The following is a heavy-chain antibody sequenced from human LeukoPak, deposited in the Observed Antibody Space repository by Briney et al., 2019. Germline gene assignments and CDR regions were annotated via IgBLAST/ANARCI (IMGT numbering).Heavy chain of an antibody. CDR1: GYTFTSYG. D-gene: IGHD1-26*01. CDR2: ISAYNGNT. V-gene: IGHV1-18*01. J-gene: IGHJ5*02. CDR3: ARDKSGSRPERVDP. Sequence: ASVKVSCKASGYTFTSYGISWVRQAPGQGLEWMGWISAYNGNTNYAQKLQDRVTMTTDTSTSTAYMELRSLRSDDTAVYYCARDKSGSRPERVDPWGQGTLVTVSS.